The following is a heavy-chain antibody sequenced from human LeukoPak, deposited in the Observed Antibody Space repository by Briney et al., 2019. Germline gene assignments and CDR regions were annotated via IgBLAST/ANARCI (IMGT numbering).Heavy chain of an antibody. V-gene: IGHV4-38-2*02. CDR2: IYHRGST. Sequence: SETLSLTCTVSGYSISNGYYWGWIRQPPGKGLEWVGSIYHRGSTYYNPSLKSRVTISVDTSKNQFSLKLSSVTAADTAVYYCARLAGYRPFDYWGQGTLVTVSS. J-gene: IGHJ4*02. D-gene: IGHD6-13*01. CDR3: ARLAGYRPFDY. CDR1: GYSISNGYY.